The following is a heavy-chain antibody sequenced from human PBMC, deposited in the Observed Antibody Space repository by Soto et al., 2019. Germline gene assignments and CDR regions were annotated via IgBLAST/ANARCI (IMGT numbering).Heavy chain of an antibody. CDR2: MNPRTGDT. J-gene: IGHJ4*02. Sequence: QVQLVQSGAEVKKPGASVKVSCQASGYTFSAFDIHWVRQATGQGLEWLGWMNPRTGDTAFAQKFQDRVSMTRDTSLTTAYMELSRLTSEDTAVYFCVRQPGGVATPGDDYWGQGTLVTVSS. CDR1: GYTFSAFD. D-gene: IGHD2-15*01. V-gene: IGHV1-8*02. CDR3: VRQPGGVATPGDDY.